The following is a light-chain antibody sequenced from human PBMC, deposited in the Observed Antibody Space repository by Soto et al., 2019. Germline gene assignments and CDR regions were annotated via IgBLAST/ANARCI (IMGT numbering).Light chain of an antibody. J-gene: IGKJ5*01. Sequence: DIVMTQSPPSLPVTPGEPASISCRSSQSLLHSNGYNYFDWYLQKPGQSPQLLIYLGSNRASGVPDRFSGSGSGTDFTLKISRVEAEDVGVYYCMQALQIPLTFGQGTRLEIK. CDR3: MQALQIPLT. CDR2: LGS. V-gene: IGKV2-28*01. CDR1: QSLLHSNGYNY.